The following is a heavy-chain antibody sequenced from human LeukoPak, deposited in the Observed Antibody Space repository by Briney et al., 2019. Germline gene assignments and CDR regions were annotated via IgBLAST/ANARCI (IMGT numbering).Heavy chain of an antibody. Sequence: ASVKVSCKASGYTFSDYYMHWVRQAPAQGLEWMGWISPNSVEKVYAQKFQGRVTMTRDTSISTAYMELSRLGSDDTAVYYCARKRGVGVDRNAFDIWGQGTMVTVSS. CDR2: ISPNSVEK. CDR3: ARKRGVGVDRNAFDI. V-gene: IGHV1-2*02. CDR1: GYTFSDYY. D-gene: IGHD3-3*01. J-gene: IGHJ3*02.